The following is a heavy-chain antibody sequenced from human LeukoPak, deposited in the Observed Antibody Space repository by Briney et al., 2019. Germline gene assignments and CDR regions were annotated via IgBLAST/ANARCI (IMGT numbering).Heavy chain of an antibody. CDR1: GFTFRNYA. V-gene: IGHV3-23*01. D-gene: IGHD1-26*01. J-gene: IGHJ4*02. Sequence: GGSLRLSCAASGFTFRNYAMSWVRQAPGKGLEWVSAISFSGSDTYYADSVKGRPTISRDNSKNTLYLQMNSLRADDTAVYYCAKGGSIGSYFVAFDYWGQGTLVTVSS. CDR3: AKGGSIGSYFVAFDY. CDR2: ISFSGSDT.